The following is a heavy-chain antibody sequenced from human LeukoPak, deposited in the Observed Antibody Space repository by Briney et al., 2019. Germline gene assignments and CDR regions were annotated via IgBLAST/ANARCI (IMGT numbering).Heavy chain of an antibody. D-gene: IGHD5-18*01. J-gene: IGHJ3*02. Sequence: ASVKVSCKASGYTFTSYDINWVRQATGQGLEWMVWMNPNSGNTGYAQKFQGRVTMTRNTSISTAYMELSSLRSEDTAVYYCATYTAIVAGDAFDIWGQGTMVTVSS. CDR2: MNPNSGNT. CDR1: GYTFTSYD. V-gene: IGHV1-8*01. CDR3: ATYTAIVAGDAFDI.